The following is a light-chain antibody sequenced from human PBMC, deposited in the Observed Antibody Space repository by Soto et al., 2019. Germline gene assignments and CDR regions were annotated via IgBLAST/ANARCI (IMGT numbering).Light chain of an antibody. Sequence: DIQMPQSPSSLSASVGDRVTITCRASQTINNYLNWYQQKPGKAPKLLIYAASSLQGGVPSRFSGSGSGTDFTLTISSLQREDCAFYYCQQSSSTVLTFGGGTKVEI. CDR3: QQSSSTVLT. V-gene: IGKV1-39*01. CDR2: AAS. J-gene: IGKJ4*01. CDR1: QTINNY.